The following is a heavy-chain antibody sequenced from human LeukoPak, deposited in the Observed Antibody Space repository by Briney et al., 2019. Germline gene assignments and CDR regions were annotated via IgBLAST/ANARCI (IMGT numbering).Heavy chain of an antibody. CDR1: GGTFSSYA. CDR2: IIPIFGTA. D-gene: IGHD3-10*01. CDR3: ARGQWFGELSHLYYYYYGMDV. V-gene: IGHV1-69*01. Sequence: SVKVSCKASGGTFSSYAISWVRQAPGQGLEWMGGIIPIFGTANYPQKFQGRVTITADESTSTAYMELSSLRSEDTAVYYCARGQWFGELSHLYYYYYGMDVWGQGTTVTVSS. J-gene: IGHJ6*02.